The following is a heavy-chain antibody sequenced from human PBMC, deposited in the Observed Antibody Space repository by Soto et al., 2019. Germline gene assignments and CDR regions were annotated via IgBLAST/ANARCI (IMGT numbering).Heavy chain of an antibody. V-gene: IGHV1-3*01. Sequence: KESGASVKVSCKASGYTFTSYAMHWVRQAPGQRLEWMGWINAGNGNTKYSQKFQGRVTITRDTSASTAYMELSSLRSEDTAVYYCARGTYYYDSSSYYYPFDYWGQGTLVTVSS. D-gene: IGHD3-22*01. CDR3: ARGTYYYDSSSYYYPFDY. J-gene: IGHJ4*02. CDR1: GYTFTSYA. CDR2: INAGNGNT.